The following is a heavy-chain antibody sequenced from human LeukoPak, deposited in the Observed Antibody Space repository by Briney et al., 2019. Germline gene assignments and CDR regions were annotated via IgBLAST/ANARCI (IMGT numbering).Heavy chain of an antibody. D-gene: IGHD2-2*01. Sequence: SQTLSLTCTVSGGSTSSGGYYWSWIRQHPGKGLEWIGYIYYSGSTYYNPSLKRRVTMSVDTSKNQFSLKLSSVTAADTAVYYCARVVAVVVPAAIDYWGQGTLVTVSS. V-gene: IGHV4-31*03. CDR2: IYYSGST. J-gene: IGHJ4*02. CDR3: ARVVAVVVPAAIDY. CDR1: GGSTSSGGYY.